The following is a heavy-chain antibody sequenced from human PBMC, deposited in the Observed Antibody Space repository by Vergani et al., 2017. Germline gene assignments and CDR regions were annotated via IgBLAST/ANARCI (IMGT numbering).Heavy chain of an antibody. CDR1: GYSFTSY. CDR3: ARASMDSFDY. D-gene: IGHD2-2*03. CDR2: IYYSGST. Sequence: VQLVQSGAEVKKPGESLRISCKGSGYSFTSYWSWIRQPPGKGLEWIGYIYYSGSTNYNPSLKSRVTISVDTSKNQFSRKLSSGTAADTAVYYYARASMDSFDYWGQGTLVTVSS. J-gene: IGHJ4*02. V-gene: IGHV4-59*01.